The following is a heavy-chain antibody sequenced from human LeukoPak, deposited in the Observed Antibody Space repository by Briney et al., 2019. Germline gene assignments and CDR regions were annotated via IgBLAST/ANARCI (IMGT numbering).Heavy chain of an antibody. CDR1: GFTFSSYA. CDR2: ISYDGSNK. D-gene: IGHD3-3*01. Sequence: PGGSLRLSCAASGFTFSSYAMHWVRQAPGKGLEWVAVISYDGSNKYYADSVKGRFTISRDNSKNTLYLQMNSLRAEDTAVYYCASEGSWVGGSGYADYWGQGTLVTVSS. V-gene: IGHV3-30*04. CDR3: ASEGSWVGGSGYADY. J-gene: IGHJ4*02.